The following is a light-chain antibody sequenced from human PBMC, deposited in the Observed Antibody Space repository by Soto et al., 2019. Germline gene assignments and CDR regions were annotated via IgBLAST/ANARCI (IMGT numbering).Light chain of an antibody. Sequence: EIVLTQSPGTLSLSPGERATLSCRASQSVSSSYLGWYQQKSGQAPRLLIYGASSRATGIPDRFRCSGSGTDFTLTISRLEPEDFAVYYCQQYGTSPLTFGGGTKLEIK. V-gene: IGKV3-20*01. CDR2: GAS. J-gene: IGKJ4*01. CDR1: QSVSSSY. CDR3: QQYGTSPLT.